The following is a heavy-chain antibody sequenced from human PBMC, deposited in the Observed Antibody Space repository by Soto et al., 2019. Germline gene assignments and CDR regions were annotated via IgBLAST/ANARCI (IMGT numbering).Heavy chain of an antibody. CDR2: IYYSGST. Sequence: PSETLSLTCTVSGGSISSYYWSWIRQPPGKGLEWIGYIYYSGSTNYNPSLKSRVTISVDTSKNQFSLKLSSVTAADTAIYYCAVGITGFDPWGKGTRVTVPS. CDR3: AVGITGFDP. V-gene: IGHV4-59*01. CDR1: GGSISSYY. D-gene: IGHD1-20*01. J-gene: IGHJ5*02.